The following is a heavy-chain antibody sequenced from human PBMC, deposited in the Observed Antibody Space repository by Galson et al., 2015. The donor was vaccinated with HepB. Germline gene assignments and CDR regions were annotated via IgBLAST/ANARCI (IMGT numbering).Heavy chain of an antibody. CDR2: IKSKTDGGTT. J-gene: IGHJ6*02. D-gene: IGHD6-13*01. V-gene: IGHV3-15*01. CDR1: GFTFSNAW. CDR3: ATETLLSSSWDYYYYYGMDV. Sequence: SLRLSCAASGFTFSNAWMSWVRQAPGKGLEWLGRIKSKTDGGTTDYAAPVKDRFIISRDASKNTLYLQMNSLNTEDTAVYYCATETLLSSSWDYYYYYGMDVWGQGTTVTVSS.